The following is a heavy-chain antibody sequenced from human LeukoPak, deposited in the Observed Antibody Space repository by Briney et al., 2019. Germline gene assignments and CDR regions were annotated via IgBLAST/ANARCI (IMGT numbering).Heavy chain of an antibody. V-gene: IGHV1-69*05. CDR3: ARASDGSYRN. Sequence: SVKVSCKTSGYSFPTYGISWVRQAPGQGLEWMGGIIPIFGTANYAQKFQGRVTITTDESTSTAYMELSSLRSEDTAVYYCARASDGSYRNWGQGTLVTVSS. J-gene: IGHJ4*02. CDR2: IIPIFGTA. CDR1: GYSFPTYG. D-gene: IGHD1-26*01.